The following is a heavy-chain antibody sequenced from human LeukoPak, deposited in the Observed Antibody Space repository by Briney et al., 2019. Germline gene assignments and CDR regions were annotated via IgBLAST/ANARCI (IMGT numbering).Heavy chain of an antibody. V-gene: IGHV1-8*03. J-gene: IGHJ4*02. CDR3: ARYYSGWYYFDY. CDR2: MNPSSGHT. Sequence: ASVKVSCKASGYTFSSYDINWVRQAAGQGLEWMGWMNPSSGHTNYAQKFQGRVTITRNTSISKAYMELSSLRSEDTAVYYCARYYSGWYYFDYWGQGTLVTVSS. D-gene: IGHD6-19*01. CDR1: GYTFSSYD.